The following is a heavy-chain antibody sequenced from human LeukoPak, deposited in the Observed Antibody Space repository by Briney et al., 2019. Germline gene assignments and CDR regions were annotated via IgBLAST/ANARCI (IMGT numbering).Heavy chain of an antibody. Sequence: PGGSLRLSCAASGFTFSSYVVNWVRQAPGKGLEWVSAISGSGGSTYYADSVKGRFTISRDNSKNTLYLQMSSLRAEDTAVYYCAKDRGRYYDSSGYYWGYYFDSWGQGILVTVS. D-gene: IGHD3-22*01. CDR1: GFTFSSYV. CDR2: ISGSGGST. J-gene: IGHJ4*02. CDR3: AKDRGRYYDSSGYYWGYYFDS. V-gene: IGHV3-23*01.